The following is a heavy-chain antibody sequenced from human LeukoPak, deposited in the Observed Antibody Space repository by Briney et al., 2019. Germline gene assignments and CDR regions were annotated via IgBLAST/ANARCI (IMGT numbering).Heavy chain of an antibody. V-gene: IGHV3-7*01. CDR2: IKQDGSEK. J-gene: IGHJ5*02. CDR3: ARGSSENWFDP. CDR1: GFTFSSCW. Sequence: GGSLRLSCAASGFTFSSCWMSWVRQAPGKGLEWVANIKQDGSEKYYVDSVKGRFTISRDNAKNSLYLKMNSLRAEDTAVYYCARGSSENWFDPWGQGTLVTVSS.